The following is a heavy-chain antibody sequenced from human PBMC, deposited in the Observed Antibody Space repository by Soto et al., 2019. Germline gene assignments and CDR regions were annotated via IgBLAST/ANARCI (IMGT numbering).Heavy chain of an antibody. CDR2: INSDGSGT. J-gene: IGHJ4*02. V-gene: IGHV3-74*01. CDR3: AKGASSSWPYTYSFDY. CDR1: GFTFSNYW. D-gene: IGHD6-13*01. Sequence: GGSLRLSCAASGFTFSNYWMHWVRQAPGKGLVWVSHINSDGSGTNYADSVKGRFTISRDNAKNTLFLQLTSLRPEDTAVYYCAKGASSSWPYTYSFDYWGQGTLVTVSS.